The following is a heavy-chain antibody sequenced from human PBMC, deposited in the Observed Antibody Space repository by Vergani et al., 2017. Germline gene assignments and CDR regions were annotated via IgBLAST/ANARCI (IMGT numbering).Heavy chain of an antibody. V-gene: IGHV1-69*18. CDR3: AREGRRDSSGWYYYYYGMDV. CDR2: IIPIFGTA. J-gene: IGHJ6*02. Sequence: QVQLVQSGAEVKKPGSSVKVSCKASGGTFSSYAISWVRQAPGQGLEWMGRIIPIFGTANYAQKFQGRVTITADESTSTAYMELSSLRSEDTAVYYCAREGRRDSSGWYYYYYGMDVWGQGTTVTVSS. CDR1: GGTFSSYA. D-gene: IGHD6-19*01.